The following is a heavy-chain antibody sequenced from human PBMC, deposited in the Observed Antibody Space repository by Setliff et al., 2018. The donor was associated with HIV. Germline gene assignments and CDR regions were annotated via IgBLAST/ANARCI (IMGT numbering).Heavy chain of an antibody. CDR3: ARDSSASRAPPLH. D-gene: IGHD2-15*01. J-gene: IGHJ4*02. CDR2: ISTYNGNT. Sequence: GASVKVSCKASGGAFSSYALSWVRQAPGQGLEWVGWISTYNGNTNYAQKFQGRVTMTTVTSTSTAYMELRSLRSDDTAVYYCARDSSASRAPPLHWGQGTLVTVSS. CDR1: GGAFSSYA. V-gene: IGHV1-18*01.